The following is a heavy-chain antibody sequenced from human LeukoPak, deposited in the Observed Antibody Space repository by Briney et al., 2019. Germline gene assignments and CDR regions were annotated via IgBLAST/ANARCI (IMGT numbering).Heavy chain of an antibody. J-gene: IGHJ4*02. CDR2: INPNSGGT. CDR1: GYTFTSNY. D-gene: IGHD5-18*01. V-gene: IGHV1-2*02. Sequence: ASVKVSCKASGYTFTSNYMHWVRQAPGQGLEWMGWINPNSGGTNYAQKFQGRVTMTRDTSISTAYMELSRLRSDDTAVYYCARDKSSDTAMAPDFDYWGQGTLVTVSS. CDR3: ARDKSSDTAMAPDFDY.